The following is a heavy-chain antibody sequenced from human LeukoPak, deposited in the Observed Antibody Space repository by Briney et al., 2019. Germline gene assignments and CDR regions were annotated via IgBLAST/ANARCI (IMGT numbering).Heavy chain of an antibody. CDR3: AKDTHLDSDAFDI. Sequence: GRSLRLSCAASGFTFSSYGMHWVRQAPGKGLEWVAFIRYDGSNKYYADSVKGRFTISRDNSKNTLYLQMNSLRAEDTAVYYCAKDTHLDSDAFDIWGQGTMVTVSS. J-gene: IGHJ3*02. D-gene: IGHD3-22*01. CDR2: IRYDGSNK. V-gene: IGHV3-30*02. CDR1: GFTFSSYG.